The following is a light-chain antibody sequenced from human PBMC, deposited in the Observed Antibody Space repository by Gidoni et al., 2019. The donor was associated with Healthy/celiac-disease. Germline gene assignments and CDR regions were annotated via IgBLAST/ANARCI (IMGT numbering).Light chain of an antibody. J-gene: IGKJ3*01. CDR3: QQYGSSP. V-gene: IGKV3-20*01. CDR2: GAS. CDR1: QSVSSSY. Sequence: VFTQSPGTLSLSPVERATLSCRASQSVSSSYLAWYQQKPGQAPRLLIYGASSRATGIPDRFSGSGSGTDFTLTISRLEPEDFAVYYCQQYGSSPFXPXTKVDIK.